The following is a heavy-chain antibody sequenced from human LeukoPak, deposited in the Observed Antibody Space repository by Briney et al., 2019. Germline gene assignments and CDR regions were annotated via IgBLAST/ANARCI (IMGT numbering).Heavy chain of an antibody. D-gene: IGHD3-3*01. CDR1: GFTFSSYA. V-gene: IGHV3-23*01. CDR2: ISGSGGST. Sequence: GGSLRLSCAASGFTFSSYAMSWVRQAPGKGLEWVSAISGSGGSTYYADSVKGRFTISRDNSKNTLYLQMNSLRAEDTAVYYCAKKYGMAYYDFWSGYYSPDYWGQGTLVTVSS. CDR3: AKKYGMAYYDFWSGYYSPDY. J-gene: IGHJ4*02.